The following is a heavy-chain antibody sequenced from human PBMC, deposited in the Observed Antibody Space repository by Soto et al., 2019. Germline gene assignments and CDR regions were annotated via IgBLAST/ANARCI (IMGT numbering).Heavy chain of an antibody. D-gene: IGHD6-19*01. CDR2: ISYDGSNK. CDR3: AKSGLFAVAGTFDY. V-gene: IGHV3-30*18. CDR1: GFTFSSYG. J-gene: IGHJ4*02. Sequence: GSLRLSCAASGFTFSSYGMHWVRQAPGKGLEWVAVISYDGSNKYYADPVKGRFTISRDNSKNTLYLQMNSLRAEDTAVYYCAKSGLFAVAGTFDYWGQGTLVTVSS.